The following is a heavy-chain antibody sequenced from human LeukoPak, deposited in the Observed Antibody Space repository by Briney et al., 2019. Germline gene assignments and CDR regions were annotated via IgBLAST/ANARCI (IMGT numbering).Heavy chain of an antibody. CDR1: GFTFSSYS. J-gene: IGHJ4*02. Sequence: GGSLRLSCAASGFTFSSYSMNWVRQAPGKGLEWVSSISSSSSYIYYADSVKGRFTISRDNAKNSLYLQMNSLRAEDTAVYYCARELLGGSWTNDYWGQGTLVTVSS. CDR2: ISSSSSYI. D-gene: IGHD6-13*01. CDR3: ARELLGGSWTNDY. V-gene: IGHV3-21*01.